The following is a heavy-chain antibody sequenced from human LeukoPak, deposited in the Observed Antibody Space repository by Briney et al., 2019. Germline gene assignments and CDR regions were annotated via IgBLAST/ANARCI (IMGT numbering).Heavy chain of an antibody. Sequence: SETLSLTCAVSGGSISSNRHYWAWLRQPPGEGLEWIGNIYYRGSVAYTPSLRSRVAMSIDTSRNQFSLRLSSVTAADTAVFYCARLSNTGSFDFDYWGPGILVTVSS. CDR1: GGSISSNRHY. CDR3: ARLSNTGSFDFDY. CDR2: IYYRGSV. J-gene: IGHJ4*02. D-gene: IGHD1-26*01. V-gene: IGHV4-39*01.